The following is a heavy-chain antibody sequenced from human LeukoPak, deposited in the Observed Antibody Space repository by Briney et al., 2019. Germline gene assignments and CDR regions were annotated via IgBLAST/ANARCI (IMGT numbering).Heavy chain of an antibody. Sequence: SETLSLTCIVSGGSINSHYWSWIRQPPGKGLEWIGDIHYTGTTKYNPSVKSRVTISIDTSKNQFSLELSSVTATDTAVYFCATNRVGTYDRPFDIWGQGTMVTVSS. CDR1: GGSINSHY. J-gene: IGHJ3*02. CDR2: IHYTGTT. CDR3: ATNRVGTYDRPFDI. V-gene: IGHV4-59*08. D-gene: IGHD1-26*01.